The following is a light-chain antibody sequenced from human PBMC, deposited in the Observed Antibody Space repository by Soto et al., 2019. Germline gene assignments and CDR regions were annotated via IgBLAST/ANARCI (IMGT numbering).Light chain of an antibody. CDR3: QQYNTWHPKMA. CDR1: QSVSSD. CDR2: GAS. J-gene: IGKJ1*01. Sequence: VVTQSPATLSVFPGETATLSCRASQSVSSDLAWYQQRPGQAPRLLIYGASIRATGIPARFRGSGSGTEFRLTISSLQSEDFATYYCQQYNTWHPKMAFGRGTKVDIK. V-gene: IGKV3-15*01.